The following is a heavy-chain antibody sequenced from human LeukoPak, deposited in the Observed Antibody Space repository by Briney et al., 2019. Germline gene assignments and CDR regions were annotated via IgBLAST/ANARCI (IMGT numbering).Heavy chain of an antibody. V-gene: IGHV3-7*01. CDR1: GFTFSSYW. CDR2: IKQDGSEK. CDR3: AKTPRVVVVDAFDI. Sequence: GGSLRLSCAASGFTFSSYWMSWVRQAPGKGLEWVANIKQDGSEKYYADSVKGRFTISRDNSKNTLYLQMNSLRAEDAAVYYCAKTPRVVVVDAFDIWGQGTMVTVSS. J-gene: IGHJ3*02. D-gene: IGHD3-22*01.